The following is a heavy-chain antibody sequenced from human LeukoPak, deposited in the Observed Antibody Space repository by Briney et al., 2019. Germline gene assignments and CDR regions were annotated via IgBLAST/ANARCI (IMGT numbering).Heavy chain of an antibody. CDR2: IIPIFGTA. CDR3: AREEAYFYYMDV. V-gene: IGHV1-69*01. CDR1: GGTFSSYA. Sequence: SVKVSCKASGGTFSSYAISWVRQAPGQGLEWMGGIIPIFGTANYAQKFQGRVTITADGSTSTAYMELTSLRSEDTAVYYCAREEAYFYYMDVWGKGTTVTVSS. J-gene: IGHJ6*03.